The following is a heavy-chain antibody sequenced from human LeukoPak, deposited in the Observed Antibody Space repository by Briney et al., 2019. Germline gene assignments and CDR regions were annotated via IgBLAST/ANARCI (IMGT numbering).Heavy chain of an antibody. Sequence: GGSLRLSCAASGFTFSSYWMSWVRQAPGKGLEWVANIKQDGSEKYYVDSVKGRFTISRDNAKNSLYLQMNSLRAEDTAVYYCAKAAKELAPWYFDYWGQGTLVTVSS. D-gene: IGHD1-7*01. CDR2: IKQDGSEK. CDR3: AKAAKELAPWYFDY. V-gene: IGHV3-7*01. J-gene: IGHJ4*02. CDR1: GFTFSSYW.